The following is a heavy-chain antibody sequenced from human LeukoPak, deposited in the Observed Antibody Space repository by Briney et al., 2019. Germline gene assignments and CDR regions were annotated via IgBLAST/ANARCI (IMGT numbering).Heavy chain of an antibody. J-gene: IGHJ5*02. V-gene: IGHV3-48*04. CDR1: GFSFTDYA. Sequence: GGSLRLSCTASGFSFTDYAMNWVRRAPGKGLEWIAYIGSSPTTMYYAESVRGRFTISRDNAENSLHLQLNGLRAEDTAVYYCARDSQLTVRGVISWFDPWGQGTLVTVSS. D-gene: IGHD3-10*01. CDR3: ARDSQLTVRGVISWFDP. CDR2: IGSSPTTM.